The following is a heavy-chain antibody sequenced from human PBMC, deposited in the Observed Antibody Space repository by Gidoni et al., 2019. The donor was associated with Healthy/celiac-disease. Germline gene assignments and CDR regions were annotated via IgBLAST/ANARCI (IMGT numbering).Heavy chain of an antibody. Sequence: QVQLVQSGAEVKKPGASVKVSCKASGYTFTRYYMLWVRQAPGQVIEWMGIINPSGGSTSYAQKVQGRVTMTRDTSTSTVYMELSSLRSEDTAGYYCARDHFKTQWLLDYYYGMDVWGQGTTVTVSS. CDR3: ARDHFKTQWLLDYYYGMDV. CDR2: INPSGGST. CDR1: GYTFTRYY. V-gene: IGHV1-46*01. D-gene: IGHD3-22*01. J-gene: IGHJ6*02.